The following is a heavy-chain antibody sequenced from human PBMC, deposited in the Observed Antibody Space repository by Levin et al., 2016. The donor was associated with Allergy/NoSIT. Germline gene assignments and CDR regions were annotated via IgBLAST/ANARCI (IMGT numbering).Heavy chain of an antibody. CDR2: VYPGDTDS. V-gene: IGHV5-51*01. J-gene: IGHJ3*01. CDR3: ARALWFGQLSQNAFDV. CDR1: GYSFSNYW. Sequence: GESLKISCTGSGYSFSNYWIGWVRQMPGKGLEWMGIVYPGDTDSKYGPSFQGQVTISADVSSSTVYLEWNRVRASDTALYYCARALWFGQLSQNAFDVWGRGTMVTVSS. D-gene: IGHD3-10*01.